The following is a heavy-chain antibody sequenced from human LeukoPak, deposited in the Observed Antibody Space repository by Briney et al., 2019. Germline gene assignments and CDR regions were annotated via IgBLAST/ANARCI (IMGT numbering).Heavy chain of an antibody. Sequence: SETLSLSCTVSGGSVSSSGYYWGWIRQPPGKGLEWIGIIYYRGSTYYNPSLKSRVTISSDTSNNQFSLKLNSVTAADTAVYYCARWSISSFWFDPWGQGTLVTVSS. CDR3: ARWSISSFWFDP. V-gene: IGHV4-39*01. J-gene: IGHJ5*02. CDR2: IYYRGST. D-gene: IGHD3-3*01. CDR1: GGSVSSSGYY.